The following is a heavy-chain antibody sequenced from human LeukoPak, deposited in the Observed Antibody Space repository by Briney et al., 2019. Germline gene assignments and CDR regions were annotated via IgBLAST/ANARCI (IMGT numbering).Heavy chain of an antibody. V-gene: IGHV3-21*01. Sequence: GGSLRLSCAASGFTFSSDSMNWVRQAPGKGLEWVSSISSSSSYIYYADSVKGRFTISRDNAKNSLYLQMNSLRAEDTAVYYCARDTLNYYDSSGYYGTIFDYWGQGTLVTVSS. J-gene: IGHJ4*02. CDR1: GFTFSSDS. CDR2: ISSSSSYI. CDR3: ARDTLNYYDSSGYYGTIFDY. D-gene: IGHD3-22*01.